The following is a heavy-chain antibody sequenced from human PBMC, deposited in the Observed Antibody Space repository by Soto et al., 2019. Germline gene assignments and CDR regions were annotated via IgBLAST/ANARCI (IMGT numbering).Heavy chain of an antibody. Sequence: PSETLSLTCTVFGGSFNAYYWNWIRQPPGKGLEWIGKINHRGSTDYNPSLKSRVTMSVDMSKNQFSLKVTSVTAADTAVYYCATANWSHHYFDPWGQGTLVTVSS. D-gene: IGHD1-1*01. CDR1: GGSFNAYY. J-gene: IGHJ5*02. CDR3: ATANWSHHYFDP. CDR2: INHRGST. V-gene: IGHV4-34*01.